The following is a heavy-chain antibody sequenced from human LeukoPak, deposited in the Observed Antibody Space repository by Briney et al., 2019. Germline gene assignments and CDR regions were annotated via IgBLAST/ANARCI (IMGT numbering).Heavy chain of an antibody. CDR2: IIPILGIA. Sequence: GASVKVSCKASGGTFSIYAISWVRQAPGQGLEWMGRIIPILGIANYAQKFQGRVTITADKSTSTAYMELSSLRSEDTAVYYCARAGDDSSGYSSFDYWGQGTLVTVSS. D-gene: IGHD3-22*01. V-gene: IGHV1-69*04. CDR3: ARAGDDSSGYSSFDY. J-gene: IGHJ4*02. CDR1: GGTFSIYA.